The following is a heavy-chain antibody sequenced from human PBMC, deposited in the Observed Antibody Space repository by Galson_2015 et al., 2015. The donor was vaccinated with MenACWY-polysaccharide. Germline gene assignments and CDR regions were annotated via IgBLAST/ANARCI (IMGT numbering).Heavy chain of an antibody. V-gene: IGHV4-38-2*02. D-gene: IGHD6-13*01. J-gene: IGHJ4*01. CDR3: TSGQLRWYPFDY. Sequence: SETLSLTCSVSNSSINSGYYWGWVRQPPGKALEWVGSTLHSGSLYQNPSLRGRVTMSVDTSTNHFSLDLTSVTAADTAVYYCTSGQLRWYPFDYWGHGTLVTVAS. CDR1: NSSINSGYY. CDR2: TLHSGSL.